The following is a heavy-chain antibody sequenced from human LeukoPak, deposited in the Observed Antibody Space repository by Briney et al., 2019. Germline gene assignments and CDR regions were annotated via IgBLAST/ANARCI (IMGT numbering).Heavy chain of an antibody. D-gene: IGHD1-26*01. CDR3: ATAQVGARKYYYYYYMDV. CDR2: INPNSGGT. Sequence: GASVKVSCKSSGCTFTRYYMHWVRQAPGQGLEWMGWINPNSGGTNYAQKFQGRVTMTRDTSISTAYMELSRLRSDDTAVYYCATAQVGARKYYYYYYMDVWGKGTTVTVSS. V-gene: IGHV1-2*02. J-gene: IGHJ6*03. CDR1: GCTFTRYY.